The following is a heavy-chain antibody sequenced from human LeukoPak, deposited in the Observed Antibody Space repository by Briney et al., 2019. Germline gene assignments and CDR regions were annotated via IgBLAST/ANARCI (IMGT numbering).Heavy chain of an antibody. CDR2: IYYSGST. V-gene: IGHV4-59*08. CDR3: ARTGIGATANDY. CDR1: GGSISSYY. Sequence: PSETLSLTCTVSGGSISSYYWSWIRQPPGKGLEWIGYIYYSGSTNYNPSLKSRVTISVDTSKNQFSLKLRSVSAADTAVYYCARTGIGATANDYWGQGTLVTVSS. J-gene: IGHJ4*02. D-gene: IGHD6-13*01.